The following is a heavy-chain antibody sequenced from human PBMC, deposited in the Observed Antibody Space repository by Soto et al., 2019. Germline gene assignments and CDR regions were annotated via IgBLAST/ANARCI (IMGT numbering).Heavy chain of an antibody. D-gene: IGHD6-13*01. J-gene: IGHJ3*02. Sequence: QVQLVASGGGVVQPGRYLRLSCAASGFTFSSYGMHWVRQAPGKGLEWVAVIWYDGSNKYYADSVKGRFTISRDNSKNTLYMQMDSLRAEDTAVYYCARELGAYSRRPKDAFDIWGQGTMVTVSS. CDR3: ARELGAYSRRPKDAFDI. V-gene: IGHV3-33*01. CDR2: IWYDGSNK. CDR1: GFTFSSYG.